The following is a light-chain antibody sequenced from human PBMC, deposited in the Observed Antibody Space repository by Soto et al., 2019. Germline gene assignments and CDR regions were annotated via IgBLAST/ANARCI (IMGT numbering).Light chain of an antibody. Sequence: PGERATLSCRASPSVSNSLAWYQHKPGQAPRLLIYDASNRATGVPTRFSGSGSGTDFTLTISSLEPEDVAVYYCQQRNKWPPVAFGVGTRVEIK. CDR1: PSVSNS. CDR2: DAS. J-gene: IGKJ4*01. CDR3: QQRNKWPPVA. V-gene: IGKV3-11*01.